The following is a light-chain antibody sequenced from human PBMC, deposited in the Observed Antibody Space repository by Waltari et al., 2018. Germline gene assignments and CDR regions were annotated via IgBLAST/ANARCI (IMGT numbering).Light chain of an antibody. CDR3: AAWDDSLSGWV. J-gene: IGLJ3*02. CDR2: RNN. CDR1: SSNIGSNY. Sequence: QSVLTQPPSASGTPGQRVTISCSGSSSNIGSNYVSWYQQLPGTAPKLLIYRNNQRPSGVPGRFSGSKSGTSASLAISGLRSEDEADYYCAAWDDSLSGWVFGGGTKLTVL. V-gene: IGLV1-47*01.